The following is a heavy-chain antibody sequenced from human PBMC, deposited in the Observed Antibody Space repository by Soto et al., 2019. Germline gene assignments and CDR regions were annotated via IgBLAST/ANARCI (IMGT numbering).Heavy chain of an antibody. J-gene: IGHJ4*02. CDR2: ISGGGGST. Sequence: PGGSLRLSCAASGFTFSFSAMNWVRQAPGKGLEWVSVISGGGGSTYYSDPVKGRFTISRDNSKNTLYLQMDSLRAEDTAVYYCAKDRDSSLKFFDYWGQGTLVTV. CDR3: AKDRDSSLKFFDY. D-gene: IGHD3-10*01. V-gene: IGHV3-23*01. CDR1: GFTFSFSA.